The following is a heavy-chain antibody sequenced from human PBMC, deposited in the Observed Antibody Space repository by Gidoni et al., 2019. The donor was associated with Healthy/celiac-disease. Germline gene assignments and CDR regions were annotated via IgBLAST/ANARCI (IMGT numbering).Heavy chain of an antibody. Sequence: SYWMSWVRQAPGKGLEWVANIKQDGSEKYYVDSVKGRFTISRDNAKNSLYLQMNSLRAEDTAVYHCVRGPYSFLDDYWGQGTLVTVSS. CDR1: SYW. D-gene: IGHD1-26*01. CDR3: VRGPYSFLDDY. J-gene: IGHJ4*02. CDR2: IKQDGSEK. V-gene: IGHV3-7*01.